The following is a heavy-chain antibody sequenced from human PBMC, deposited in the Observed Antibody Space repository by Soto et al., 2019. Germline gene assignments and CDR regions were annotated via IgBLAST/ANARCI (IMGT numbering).Heavy chain of an antibody. CDR3: ARGVGSGSYYNQYNWFDP. CDR1: GYTFTTYF. J-gene: IGHJ5*02. Sequence: ASVKVSCKASGYTFTTYFMQWVRQAPGQGLEWVGIINPNDGTTSYAQKLQGRVTMTTDTSTSTAYMELRSLRSDDTAVYYCARGVGSGSYYNQYNWFDPWGQGTLVTVSS. D-gene: IGHD3-10*01. CDR2: INPNDGTT. V-gene: IGHV1-46*01.